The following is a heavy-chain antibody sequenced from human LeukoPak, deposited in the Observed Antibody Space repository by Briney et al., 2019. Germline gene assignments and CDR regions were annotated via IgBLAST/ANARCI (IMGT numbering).Heavy chain of an antibody. CDR2: IKQDGGEK. D-gene: IGHD1-26*01. CDR1: GFTFSSYG. Sequence: GGSLRLSCAASGFTFSSYGMSWVRQAPGKGLEWVANIKQDGGEKYYVDSVKGRFTISRDNAKNSLYLQMSSLRAEDTAVYYCARDKPSGSYYGSLFDYWGQGTLLTVSS. V-gene: IGHV3-7*01. J-gene: IGHJ4*02. CDR3: ARDKPSGSYYGSLFDY.